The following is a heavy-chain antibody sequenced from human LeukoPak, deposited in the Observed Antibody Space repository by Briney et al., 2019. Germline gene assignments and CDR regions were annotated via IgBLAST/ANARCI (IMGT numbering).Heavy chain of an antibody. CDR2: IYTSGST. D-gene: IGHD6-19*01. V-gene: IGHV4-61*02. Sequence: SETLSLTCTVSGGSISSGSYYWSRIRQPARKGLEWIGRIYTSGSTNYNPSLKSRVTISVDTSKNQFSLKLSSVTAADTAVYYCARGSSGREYYYYYYMDVWGKGTTVTVSS. J-gene: IGHJ6*03. CDR3: ARGSSGREYYYYYYMDV. CDR1: GGSISSGSYY.